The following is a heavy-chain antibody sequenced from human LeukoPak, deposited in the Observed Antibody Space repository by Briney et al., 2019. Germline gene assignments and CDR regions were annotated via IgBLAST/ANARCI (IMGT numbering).Heavy chain of an antibody. V-gene: IGHV4-61*08. D-gene: IGHD2-2*01. CDR2: IYYSGST. J-gene: IGHJ6*02. Sequence: PSETLSLTCTVSGGSISSGDYYWSWIRQPPGKGLEGIGYIYYSGSTNYNPSLKSRVTISVDTSKNQFSLKLSSVTAADTAVYYCARSGEIVPAAIGPYYYYGMDVWGQGTTVTVSS. CDR1: GGSISSGDYY. CDR3: ARSGEIVPAAIGPYYYYGMDV.